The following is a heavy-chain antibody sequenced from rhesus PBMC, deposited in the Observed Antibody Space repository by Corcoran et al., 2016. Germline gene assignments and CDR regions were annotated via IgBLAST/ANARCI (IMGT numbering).Heavy chain of an antibody. D-gene: IGHD6-31*01. CDR3: ARRLGGGYYFDY. CDR2: INGSGSST. Sequence: QLQLQESGPGLVKPSETLSVTCAVSGGSISSSYWSWIRQAPGQGLEWIGYINGSGSSTNYTPALKSRVTLSVDTSKNQLYLKLSSVTTADTAVYYCARRLGGGYYFDYWGQGVLVTVSS. CDR1: GGSISSSY. J-gene: IGHJ4*01. V-gene: IGHV4-169*01.